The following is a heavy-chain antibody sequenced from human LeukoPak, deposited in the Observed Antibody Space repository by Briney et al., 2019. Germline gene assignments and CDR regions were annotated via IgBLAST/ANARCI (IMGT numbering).Heavy chain of an antibody. CDR2: IRSKAYGGTT. V-gene: IGHV3-49*03. Sequence: PGGSLRLSCTASGFTFGDYAMSWFRQAPGKGLEWVGFIRSKAYGGTTEYAASVKGRFTISRDDSKSIAYLQMNSLKTEDTAVYYCTRYGIGFYGSGSSPFYYYYYMDVWGKGTTVTVSS. CDR1: GFTFGDYA. J-gene: IGHJ6*03. CDR3: TRYGIGFYGSGSSPFYYYYYMDV. D-gene: IGHD3-10*01.